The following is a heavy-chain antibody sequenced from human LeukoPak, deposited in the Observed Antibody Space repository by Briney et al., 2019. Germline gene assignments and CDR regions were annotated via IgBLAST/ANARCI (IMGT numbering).Heavy chain of an antibody. D-gene: IGHD4-17*01. CDR3: AKGVDYGRGDWFDP. CDR1: GLTFSSYA. CDR2: ISGSGGST. J-gene: IGHJ5*02. Sequence: GGSLRLSCAASGLTFSSYAMSWVRPAPGKGLEWVSAISGSGGSTYYADSVKGRFTISRDNSKNTLYLQMNSRRAEDTAVYYCAKGVDYGRGDWFDPWGQGTLVTVSS. V-gene: IGHV3-23*01.